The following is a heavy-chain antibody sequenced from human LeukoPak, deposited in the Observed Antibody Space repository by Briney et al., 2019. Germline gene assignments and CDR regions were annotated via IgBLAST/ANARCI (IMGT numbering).Heavy chain of an antibody. D-gene: IGHD6-19*01. J-gene: IGHJ4*02. V-gene: IGHV1-2*02. CDR3: ARDRGIAVAGGTSEY. CDR1: GYTFTRYY. CDR2: ISPSGGST. Sequence: GASVKVSCKAFGYTFTRYYMHWVRQAPGQGPEWMGVISPSGGSTTYAQKFQGRVTMTRDKSINTAYMELSRLRSDDTAVYYCARDRGIAVAGGTSEYWGQGTLVTVSS.